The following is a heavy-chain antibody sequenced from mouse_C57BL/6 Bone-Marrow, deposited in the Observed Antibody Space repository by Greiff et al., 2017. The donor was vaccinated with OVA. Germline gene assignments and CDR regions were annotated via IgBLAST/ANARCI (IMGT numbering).Heavy chain of an antibody. CDR1: GYTFTDYY. Sequence: VQLQQSGPVLVKPGASVKMSCKASGYTFTDYYMNWVKQSHGKSLEWIGVINPYNGGTSYNQKFKGKATLTVDKSSSTAYMELNSLTSEDSAVYYCARQTAQATGYYFDYWGQGTTLTVSS. J-gene: IGHJ2*01. CDR2: INPYNGGT. D-gene: IGHD3-2*02. CDR3: ARQTAQATGYYFDY. V-gene: IGHV1-19*01.